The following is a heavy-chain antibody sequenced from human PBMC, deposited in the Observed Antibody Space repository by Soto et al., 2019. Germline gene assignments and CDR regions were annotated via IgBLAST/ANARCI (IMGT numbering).Heavy chain of an antibody. V-gene: IGHV1-69*13. CDR2: IIPIFGTA. Sequence: ASVKVSCKASGGTFSSYAISWVRQAPGQGLEWMGGIIPIFGTANYAQKFQGRVTITADESTSTAYLQWSSLKASDTAIYFCARLELTGLDNWGQGTPVTVSS. CDR1: GGTFSSYA. J-gene: IGHJ4*02. CDR3: ARLELTGLDN. D-gene: IGHD3-9*01.